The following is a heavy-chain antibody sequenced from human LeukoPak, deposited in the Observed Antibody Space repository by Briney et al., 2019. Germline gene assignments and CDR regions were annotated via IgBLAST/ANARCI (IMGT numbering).Heavy chain of an antibody. CDR1: GGSISSYY. Sequence: SETLSLTCTVSGGSISSYYWSWIRQPPGKGLEWIGHIYYSGSTNYNPSLKSRVTISVDTSKNQFSLKLSSVTAADTAVYYCARVPRFGAFAAFDYWGQGTLVTVSS. J-gene: IGHJ4*02. D-gene: IGHD3-10*01. CDR2: IYYSGST. V-gene: IGHV4-59*01. CDR3: ARVPRFGAFAAFDY.